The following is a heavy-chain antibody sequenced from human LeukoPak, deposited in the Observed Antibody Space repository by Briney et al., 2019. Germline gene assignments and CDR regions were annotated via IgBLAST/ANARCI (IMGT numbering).Heavy chain of an antibody. CDR2: ISGSGGST. CDR1: GLTFSSYA. J-gene: IGHJ4*02. CDR3: ARSGLNRFDY. Sequence: GGSLRLSCAASGLTFSSYAMSWVRQAPGKGLEWVSAISGSGGSTYYADSVKGRFSISRDNSKNTLYLQMNSLRDEDTAAYYCARSGLNRFDYWGQGTLVTVSS. D-gene: IGHD2-15*01. V-gene: IGHV3-23*01.